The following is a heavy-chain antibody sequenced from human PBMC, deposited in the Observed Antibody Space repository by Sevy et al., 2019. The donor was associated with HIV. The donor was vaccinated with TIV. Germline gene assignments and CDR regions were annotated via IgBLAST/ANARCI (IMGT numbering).Heavy chain of an antibody. CDR1: GFTFGDYC. D-gene: IGHD6-13*01. V-gene: IGHV3-49*04. Sequence: KPGGSLRLSCTASGFTFGDYCMSWVRQAPGKGLEWVAFLKSDVYGGTVDHAASVRGRFVISREDSKTIAYLQMNDLKTEDTGVYYCTRWKAAQSIFDYWGQGALVTVSS. CDR2: LKSDVYGGTV. CDR3: TRWKAAQSIFDY. J-gene: IGHJ4*02.